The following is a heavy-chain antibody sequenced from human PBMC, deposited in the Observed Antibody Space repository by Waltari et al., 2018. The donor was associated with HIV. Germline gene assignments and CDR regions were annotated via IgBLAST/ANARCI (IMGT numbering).Heavy chain of an antibody. Sequence: INSGGNTYYADSVKGRFTISRDNSKNTLYLQMNSLRAEDTAVYYCARAGDSNYGYWCFDLWGRGTLVTVSS. D-gene: IGHD4-4*01. CDR3: ARAGDSNYGYWCFDL. CDR2: INSGGNT. V-gene: IGHV3-53*01. J-gene: IGHJ2*01.